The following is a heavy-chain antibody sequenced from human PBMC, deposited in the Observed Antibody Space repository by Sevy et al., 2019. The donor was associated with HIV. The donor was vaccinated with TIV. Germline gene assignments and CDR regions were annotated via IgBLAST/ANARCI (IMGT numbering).Heavy chain of an antibody. CDR3: AREGTLVTMII. V-gene: IGHV1-18*01. D-gene: IGHD3-22*01. J-gene: IGHJ4*02. CDR1: GYTFTNHG. Sequence: ASGKVSCKASGYTFTNHGISWGRQAPGQGLEWMGWINPHNGNKKYAQKLQGRVTMTTDTFTNTAYMEVRSLGSDDTAVYYCAREGTLVTMIIWGQGPLVTVSS. CDR2: INPHNGNK.